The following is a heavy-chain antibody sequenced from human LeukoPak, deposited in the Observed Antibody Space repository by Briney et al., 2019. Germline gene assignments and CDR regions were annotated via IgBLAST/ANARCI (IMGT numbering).Heavy chain of an antibody. CDR3: ASQLRLGPTAYYYYGMDV. J-gene: IGHJ6*02. D-gene: IGHD4-17*01. V-gene: IGHV7-4-1*02. CDR1: GYTFTNYA. Sequence: ASVKVSCKTSGYTFTNYALNWVRQAPGQGLEWMGWINTNTGNPTYAQSFTGRFVFSLDTSVSTAYLQISSLKAEDTAVYYCASQLRLGPTAYYYYGMDVWGQGTTVTVSS. CDR2: INTNTGNP.